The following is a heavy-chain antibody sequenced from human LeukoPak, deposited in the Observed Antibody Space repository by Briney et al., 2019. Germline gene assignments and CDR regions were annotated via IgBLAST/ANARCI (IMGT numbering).Heavy chain of an antibody. J-gene: IGHJ4*02. CDR2: INPSGGST. CDR1: GYTLTSYY. Sequence: ASVKVSCKASGYTLTSYYMHWVRQAPGQGLEWMGIINPSGGSTSYAQKFQGRVTMTRDTSTSTVYMELSSLRSEDTAVYYCARDPGSAVRAPPYFDYWGQGTVVTVSS. D-gene: IGHD2-15*01. CDR3: ARDPGSAVRAPPYFDY. V-gene: IGHV1-46*01.